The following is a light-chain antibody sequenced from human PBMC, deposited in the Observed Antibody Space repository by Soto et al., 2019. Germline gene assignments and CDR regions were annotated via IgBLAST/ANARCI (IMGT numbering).Light chain of an antibody. V-gene: IGKV3-20*01. CDR1: QSVASTY. Sequence: EVVLTQSPGTLYLSPGERATLSCRASQSVASTYLAWYQQKPGQAPRLLIYAASSRATGIPARFSGSGSGTDFTLTITRLEPEDFAVYYCQQYGTSPRTFGQGTKVEIK. J-gene: IGKJ1*01. CDR3: QQYGTSPRT. CDR2: AAS.